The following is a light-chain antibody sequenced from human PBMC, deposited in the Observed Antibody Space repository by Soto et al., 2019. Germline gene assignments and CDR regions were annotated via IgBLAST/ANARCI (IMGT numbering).Light chain of an antibody. Sequence: DIQLTQSPSTLSASIGDTVTITCRASLSISSWLAWYQQKKGKPPKILIYKASSLESGVPSRFSGSGSGTEFTLTISRLQPDDFETYYCQQYNSYSRTFGQGTKVDIK. CDR3: QQYNSYSRT. V-gene: IGKV1-5*03. CDR1: LSISSW. CDR2: KAS. J-gene: IGKJ1*01.